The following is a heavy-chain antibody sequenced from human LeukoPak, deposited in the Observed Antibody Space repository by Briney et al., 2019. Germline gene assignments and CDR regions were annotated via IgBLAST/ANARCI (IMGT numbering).Heavy chain of an antibody. D-gene: IGHD2-2*01. CDR1: GGSISSYY. CDR2: IYYSGST. CDR3: ARTIVVVPAAPGTRDFDFEIYFDY. Sequence: PSETLSLTCTVPGGSISSYYWSWIRQPPGKGLEWIGYIYYSGSTNYNPSLKSRVTISVDTSKNQFSLKLSSVTAADTAVYYCARTIVVVPAAPGTRDFDFEIYFDYWGQGTLVTVSS. V-gene: IGHV4-59*01. J-gene: IGHJ4*02.